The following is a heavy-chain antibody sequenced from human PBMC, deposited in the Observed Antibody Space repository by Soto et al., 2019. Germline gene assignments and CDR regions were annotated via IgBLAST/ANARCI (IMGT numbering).Heavy chain of an antibody. D-gene: IGHD2-21*01. Sequence: EVQLVESGGGLVQPGGSLRLSCAASGFSFSASWMSWARQVPGKGLEWVAIISPDGSKMSYVDSVNDRFTISRGNAQNTLYLQMNSLRAEDTAVYYCARHVIRGQGTLVTVSS. V-gene: IGHV3-7*01. CDR1: GFSFSASW. CDR3: ARHVI. J-gene: IGHJ4*02. CDR2: ISPDGSKM.